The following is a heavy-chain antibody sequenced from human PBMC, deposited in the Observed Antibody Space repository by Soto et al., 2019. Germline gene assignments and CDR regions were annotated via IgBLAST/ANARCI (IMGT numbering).Heavy chain of an antibody. D-gene: IGHD6-13*01. J-gene: IGHJ4*02. V-gene: IGHV4-31*03. CDR2: IYYSGST. CDR1: GGSISSGGYY. CDR3: ARGCDSSSWLFDY. Sequence: SETLSLTCTVSGGSISSGGYYWSWIRQHPGKGLEWIGYIYYSGSTYYNPSLKSRVTISVDTSKNQFSLKLSSVTAADTAVYYCARGCDSSSWLFDYWGQGTLVTVSS.